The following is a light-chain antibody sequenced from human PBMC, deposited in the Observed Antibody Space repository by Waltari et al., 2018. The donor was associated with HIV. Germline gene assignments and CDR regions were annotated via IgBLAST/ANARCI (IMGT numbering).Light chain of an antibody. CDR1: QSVSSTY. CDR2: STY. CDR3: QQYGNSPIT. J-gene: IGKJ5*01. Sequence: EIVLTQSPGTLSLSPGDRATLSCRASQSVSSTYLGWHQQRPGQAPRLLIYSTYSRAPDVPDRFSCSGSGTDFTLTISRLEPEDFAVYYCQQYGNSPITFGQGTRLEIK. V-gene: IGKV3-20*01.